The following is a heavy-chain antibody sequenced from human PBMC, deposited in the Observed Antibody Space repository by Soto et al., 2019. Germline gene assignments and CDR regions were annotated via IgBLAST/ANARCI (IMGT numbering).Heavy chain of an antibody. Sequence: QVQLVQSGAEVKKPGASVKVSCKASGYSFTDYHIHWVRQAPGQGLEWLGRINPKSGGTSTAQKVQGLVTMTTDPSISTAYKELTRLTSDDTAIYYCARGDSTDCSNGVCSFFYNHDMDVWGQGTTVTVSS. J-gene: IGHJ6*02. V-gene: IGHV1-2*04. CDR3: ARGDSTDCSNGVCSFFYNHDMDV. CDR2: INPKSGGT. D-gene: IGHD2-8*01. CDR1: GYSFTDYH.